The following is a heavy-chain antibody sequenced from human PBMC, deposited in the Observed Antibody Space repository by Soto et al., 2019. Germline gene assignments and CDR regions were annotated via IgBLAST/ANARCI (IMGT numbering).Heavy chain of an antibody. J-gene: IGHJ4*02. D-gene: IGHD3-3*01. Sequence: EVQLLQSGGHVVQPGGSLRLSCEGSGFTFGSYAMSWVRQAPGKGLEWVSLISGAGGSTSYADSVKGRFIISRDNSKSTLYLQMNSRRPEDTATYYCAGDYYDFWSGFLDYWGQGTPVTVSS. CDR3: AGDYYDFWSGFLDY. V-gene: IGHV3-23*01. CDR2: ISGAGGST. CDR1: GFTFGSYA.